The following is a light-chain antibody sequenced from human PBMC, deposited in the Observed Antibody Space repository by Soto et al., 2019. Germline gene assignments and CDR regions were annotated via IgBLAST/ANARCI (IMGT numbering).Light chain of an antibody. CDR2: GNS. CDR3: QSYDSSLSGYV. V-gene: IGLV1-40*01. CDR1: SSNIGAGYD. J-gene: IGLJ1*01. Sequence: QSVLTQPPSVSGAPGQRVTISCTGSSSNIGAGYDVHWYQQLPGTAPKLLIYGNSNRPSGVPDRFSGSKFGTSASLAITGLQAEDEADYYCQSYDSSLSGYVFGTGTSSPS.